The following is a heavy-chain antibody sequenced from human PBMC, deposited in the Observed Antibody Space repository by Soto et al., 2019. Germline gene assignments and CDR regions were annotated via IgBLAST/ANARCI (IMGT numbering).Heavy chain of an antibody. CDR1: GFTVSNNY. D-gene: IGHD4-17*01. J-gene: IGHJ5*02. CDR3: ETDPPYGLP. V-gene: IGHV3-53*01. CDR2: IYSDGRT. Sequence: GGSLRLSCSASGFTVSNNYLSWVRQAPGKGLEWVSIIYSDGRTFYADSVRGRFTISRDNSKNTVYLQMNSLRVEDTAVYNCETDPPYGLPWGQAPLVTVSS.